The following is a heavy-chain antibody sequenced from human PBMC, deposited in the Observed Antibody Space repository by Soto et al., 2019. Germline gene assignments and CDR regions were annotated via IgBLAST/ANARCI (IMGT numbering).Heavy chain of an antibody. V-gene: IGHV3-74*01. CDR2: INSDGGST. CDR1: GFTFSSYW. J-gene: IGHJ4*02. D-gene: IGHD1-26*01. Sequence: GGSLRLSCAASGFTFSSYWIHWVRQAPGKGLVWVSRINSDGGSTSYVDSVKGRFTISRDNAKNTLYLQMNSLRAEDTAVYYCARRSVGPTPYYFDYWGQGTLVNVSS. CDR3: ARRSVGPTPYYFDY.